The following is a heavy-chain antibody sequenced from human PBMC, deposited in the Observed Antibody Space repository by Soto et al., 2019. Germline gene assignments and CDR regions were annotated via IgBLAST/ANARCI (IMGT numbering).Heavy chain of an antibody. CDR3: ARHGSY. J-gene: IGHJ4*02. CDR2: IYFSGST. CDR1: GVSISNTSYY. Sequence: PSETLSLTCSVSGVSISNTSYYWGWIRQPPGKGLEWVGTIYFSGSTFYNPSLKSRVTISIDTSKNQFSLRLSSVTAADTAVYYCARHGSYWGQGXLVTVSS. V-gene: IGHV4-39*01.